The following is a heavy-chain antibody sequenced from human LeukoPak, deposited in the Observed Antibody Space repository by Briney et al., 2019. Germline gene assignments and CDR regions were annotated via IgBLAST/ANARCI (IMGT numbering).Heavy chain of an antibody. CDR1: GYTFTNYG. CDR3: AREGFVRDTALDY. J-gene: IGHJ4*02. Sequence: GASVKVSCKASGYTFTNYGLSWVRQAPGQGLEWMGWISGFNGDTSYAQNFQGRVTMTTDTSTNTAYMELRSLTSDDTAIYFCAREGFVRDTALDYWGQGTLVTVSA. D-gene: IGHD5-18*01. V-gene: IGHV1-18*01. CDR2: ISGFNGDT.